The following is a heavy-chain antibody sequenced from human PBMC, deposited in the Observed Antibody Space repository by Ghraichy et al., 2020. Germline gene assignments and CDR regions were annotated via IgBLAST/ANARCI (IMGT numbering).Heavy chain of an antibody. Sequence: GGSLRLSCSASGFSFSYFAMHWVRQAPGKGLEYISAVSGNGDSTYYADSVRGRFTISRDNSKNTVYLQMSSLRTEDTAVYYCEAVTQEFAYWGQGTLVTVSS. V-gene: IGHV3-64D*06. CDR1: GFSFSYFA. CDR2: VSGNGDST. J-gene: IGHJ4*02. D-gene: IGHD4-17*01. CDR3: EAVTQEFAY.